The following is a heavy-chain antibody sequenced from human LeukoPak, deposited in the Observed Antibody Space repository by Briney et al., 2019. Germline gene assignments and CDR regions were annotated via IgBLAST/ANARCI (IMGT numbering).Heavy chain of an antibody. Sequence: GGSLRLSCAASGFTFSSYDMHWVRQATGKGLEWVSAIGTAGDTYYPGSVKGRSTISRENAKNSLYLQMDSLRAGDTAVYYCARAKKYYYDSSGYLGTYYFDYWGQGTLVTVS. CDR1: GFTFSSYD. V-gene: IGHV3-13*01. J-gene: IGHJ4*02. D-gene: IGHD3-22*01. CDR2: IGTAGDT. CDR3: ARAKKYYYDSSGYLGTYYFDY.